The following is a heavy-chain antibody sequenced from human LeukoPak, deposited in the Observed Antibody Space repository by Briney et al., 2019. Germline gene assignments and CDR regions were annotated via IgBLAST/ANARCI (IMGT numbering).Heavy chain of an antibody. CDR2: ISDSGSTI. CDR3: ARPAQLVPAAINSYYFDY. CDR1: GFTFSDYY. V-gene: IGHV3-11*04. J-gene: IGHJ4*02. Sequence: PGGSLRLSCVASGFTFSDYYMSWVRQAPGKGLEWISYISDSGSTIYYADSVKGRFTISRDNAKNSLYLQMNSLRAEDTAVYYCARPAQLVPAAINSYYFDYWGQGTLVTVSS. D-gene: IGHD2-2*02.